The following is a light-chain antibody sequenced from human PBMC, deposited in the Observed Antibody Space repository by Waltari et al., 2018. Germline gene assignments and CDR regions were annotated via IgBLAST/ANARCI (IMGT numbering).Light chain of an antibody. V-gene: IGLV3-21*01. Sequence: YVLTQPPSVSVAPGKPATLTCGGENIESKSVNWYQQKAGQAPVLVLLYDTDRPSGIPDRFSGSNSCNTATLTIGWVEAGDEADYHCQVWDDTTNSGVFGGGTRLTVL. J-gene: IGLJ3*02. CDR2: YDT. CDR1: NIESKS. CDR3: QVWDDTTNSGV.